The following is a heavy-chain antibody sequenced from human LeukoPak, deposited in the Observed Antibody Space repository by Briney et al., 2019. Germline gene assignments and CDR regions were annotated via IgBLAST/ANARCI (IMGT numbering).Heavy chain of an antibody. CDR3: AKDSEIAAAGSYWYFDL. J-gene: IGHJ2*01. CDR2: ISYDGSNK. V-gene: IGHV3-30*18. Sequence: GGCLRLSCAASGFTFRSYDMHWARQAPGKGLQWVAVISYDGSNKYHTDSVKGRFTISRDNSKNTLYLQMNSLRAEDTAVYYCAKDSEIAAAGSYWYFDLWGRGTLVTVSS. CDR1: GFTFRSYD. D-gene: IGHD6-13*01.